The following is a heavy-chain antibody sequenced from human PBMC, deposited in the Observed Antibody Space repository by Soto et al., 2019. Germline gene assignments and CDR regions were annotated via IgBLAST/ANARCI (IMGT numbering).Heavy chain of an antibody. D-gene: IGHD1-1*01. J-gene: IGHJ4*02. CDR1: GFAFGSYW. Sequence: VQLVESGGGLVQPGGSLRLSCAASGFAFGSYWMHWVRQAPGKGLVWVSRISQDGAIATQADSVKGRFTISRDNAKNTLFLQMNSLRADDTAVYYCLRDQRHWNEFADQWGQGTQVTVSS. CDR2: ISQDGAIA. V-gene: IGHV3-74*01. CDR3: LRDQRHWNEFADQ.